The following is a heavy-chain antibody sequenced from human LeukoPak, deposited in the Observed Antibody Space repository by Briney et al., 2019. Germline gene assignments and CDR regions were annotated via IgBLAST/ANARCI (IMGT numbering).Heavy chain of an antibody. D-gene: IGHD1-26*01. V-gene: IGHV1-2*02. CDR2: INPNSGGT. J-gene: IGHJ3*02. CDR1: GYTFTNYA. Sequence: ASVKVSCKASGYTFTNYAISWVRQAPGQGLEWMGWINPNSGGTNYAQKFQGRVTMTRDTSISTAYMELSRLRSDDTAVYYCARGRRSGSYYRGAFDIWGQGTMVTVSS. CDR3: ARGRRSGSYYRGAFDI.